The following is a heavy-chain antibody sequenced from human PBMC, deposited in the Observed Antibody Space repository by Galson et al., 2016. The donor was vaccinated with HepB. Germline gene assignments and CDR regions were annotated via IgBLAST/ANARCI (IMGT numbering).Heavy chain of an antibody. Sequence: SLRLSCAVSGFPFSAYVMAWIRQTPERGLECISYIDARSDVIHHSDSVEGRFTISRDNAQSLLYLQMNNLRADDTALCYCVRGNYGFDVWGPGATVTVSS. V-gene: IGHV3-11*01. CDR3: VRGNYGFDV. CDR2: IDARSDVI. J-gene: IGHJ6*02. CDR1: GFPFSAYV.